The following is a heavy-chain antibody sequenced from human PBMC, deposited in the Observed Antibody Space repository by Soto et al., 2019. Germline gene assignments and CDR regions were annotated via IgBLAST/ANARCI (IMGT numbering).Heavy chain of an antibody. CDR3: ARDGSTGTTNYHYAMDV. V-gene: IGHV3-48*03. Sequence: EVQLVESGGGLVQPGGSLRLSCVASGCTLSSYHMDWVRQAPGKGLEWVSYIHISSSNIYYADSVKGRFTISRDNAKNSLYLQMDSLGAEDTAVYYCARDGSTGTTNYHYAMDVWGQGTTVTVSS. D-gene: IGHD4-17*01. CDR1: GCTLSSYH. J-gene: IGHJ6*02. CDR2: IHISSSNI.